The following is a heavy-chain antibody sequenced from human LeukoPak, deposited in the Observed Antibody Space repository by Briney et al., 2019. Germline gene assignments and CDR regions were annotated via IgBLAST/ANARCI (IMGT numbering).Heavy chain of an antibody. CDR1: GGSISSYY. J-gene: IGHJ2*01. Sequence: PSETLSLTCTVSGGSISSYYWSWLRQPAGKGLEWIGRIYTSGSTNYNPSLKSRVTISVDTSKNQFSLKLSSVTAADTAVYYCARFPLGMVATSYWYFDLWGRGTLVTVSS. CDR2: IYTSGST. V-gene: IGHV4-4*07. CDR3: ARFPLGMVATSYWYFDL. D-gene: IGHD5-12*01.